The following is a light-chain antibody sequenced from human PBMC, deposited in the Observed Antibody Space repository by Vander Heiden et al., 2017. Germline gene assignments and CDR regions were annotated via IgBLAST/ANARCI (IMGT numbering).Light chain of an antibody. J-gene: IGLJ1*01. Sequence: QSALPQPRSVSGSPGQSVTISCIGTSSDAGGYNYVSWYQQHPGKAPKLMIYDVSKRPAGVPDRFSGSRSGNSASLTISGLQAEDEADYYCCSYAGSYTYVFGTGTKVTVL. CDR2: DVS. V-gene: IGLV2-11*01. CDR1: SSDAGGYNY. CDR3: CSYAGSYTYV.